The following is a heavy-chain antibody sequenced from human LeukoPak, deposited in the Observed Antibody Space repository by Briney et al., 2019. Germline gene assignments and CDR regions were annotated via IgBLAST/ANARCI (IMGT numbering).Heavy chain of an antibody. Sequence: ASVKLSCKASGYTFTSYDINWVRQAPGQRLEWVGGMSGFNGNTDYAQTFHDRVTMTTDTSTTAAYMELRNLRSDDTAVYYCARQSGSTSCYPYCYYYYMDVWGKGTTVTVSS. J-gene: IGHJ6*03. V-gene: IGHV1-18*01. CDR1: GYTFTSYD. CDR3: ARQSGSTSCYPYCYYYYMDV. CDR2: MSGFNGNT. D-gene: IGHD2-2*01.